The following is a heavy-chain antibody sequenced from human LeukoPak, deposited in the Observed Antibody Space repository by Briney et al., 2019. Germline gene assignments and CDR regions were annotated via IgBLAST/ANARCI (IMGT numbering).Heavy chain of an antibody. D-gene: IGHD2-2*01. J-gene: IGHJ5*02. CDR2: IYYSGST. Sequence: PSETLSLTCTVSGGSISSSSYYWGWIRQPPGKGLEWIGSIYYSGSTYYNPSLKSRVTISVDTSKNQFSLKLSSVTAADTAVYYCARDCSSTSGCWGPWGQGTLVTVSS. CDR1: GGSISSSSYY. V-gene: IGHV4-39*02. CDR3: ARDCSSTSGCWGP.